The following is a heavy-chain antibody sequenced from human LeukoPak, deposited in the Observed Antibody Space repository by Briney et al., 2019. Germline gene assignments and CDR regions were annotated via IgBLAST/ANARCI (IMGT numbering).Heavy chain of an antibody. V-gene: IGHV1-46*01. CDR2: INPSCGSK. Sequence: ASVKVSCKASGYTFTSYYMHWVRQAPGQGLEWMGIINPSCGSKSYAQKFQGRVTMTRDTSTSTVYMELSSLRSEDTAVYYCARDGEFRYCSSTSCHAPYYYGSGSSAFDIWGQGTMVTVSS. CDR1: GYTFTSYY. J-gene: IGHJ3*02. D-gene: IGHD2-2*01. CDR3: ARDGEFRYCSSTSCHAPYYYGSGSSAFDI.